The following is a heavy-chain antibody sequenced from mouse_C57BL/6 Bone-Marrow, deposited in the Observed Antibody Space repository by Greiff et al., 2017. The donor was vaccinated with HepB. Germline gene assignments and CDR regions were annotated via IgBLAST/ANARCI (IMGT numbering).Heavy chain of an antibody. CDR3: LRHPEGITTGAC. CDR2: ISTDGSFI. V-gene: IGHV5-1*01. CDR1: GFTFSRYA. Sequence: DVKLVESGGGLAQPGGSRKLSCAASGFTFSRYAMSWVRQTPEKRLEWVAAISTDGSFIYYPDTGKGRFTISRDNAKNTLVLQMGSLRYEDTAMYYCLRHPEGITTGACWGQGTLVTVAA. D-gene: IGHD2-4*01. J-gene: IGHJ3*01.